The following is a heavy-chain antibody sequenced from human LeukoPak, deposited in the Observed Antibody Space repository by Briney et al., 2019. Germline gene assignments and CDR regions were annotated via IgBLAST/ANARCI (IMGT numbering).Heavy chain of an antibody. J-gene: IGHJ5*02. Sequence: GGSLRLSCAASGFTVSSNYMSWVRQAPGKRLEWVSVIYSGGSTYYPDSLKGRFTISRHNSKNTLYLQMNRLRAEDTAVYYCARALYCRSTSCFYFDPWGQGTLVTVSS. CDR2: IYSGGST. CDR3: ARALYCRSTSCFYFDP. D-gene: IGHD2-2*01. V-gene: IGHV3-53*04. CDR1: GFTVSSNY.